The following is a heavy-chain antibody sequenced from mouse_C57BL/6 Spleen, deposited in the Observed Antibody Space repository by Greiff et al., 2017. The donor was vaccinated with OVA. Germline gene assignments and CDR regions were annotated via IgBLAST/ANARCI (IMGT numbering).Heavy chain of an antibody. V-gene: IGHV14-3*01. CDR2: IDPANGNT. D-gene: IGHD2-5*01. CDR1: GFNIKNTY. CDR3: ARAGRSNYVDYYAMDY. J-gene: IGHJ4*01. Sequence: VHVKQSVAELVRPGASVKLSCTASGFNIKNTYMHWVKQRPEQGLEWIGRIDPANGNTKYAPKFQGKATITADTSSNTAYLQLSSLTSEDTAIYYCARAGRSNYVDYYAMDYWGQGTSVTVSS.